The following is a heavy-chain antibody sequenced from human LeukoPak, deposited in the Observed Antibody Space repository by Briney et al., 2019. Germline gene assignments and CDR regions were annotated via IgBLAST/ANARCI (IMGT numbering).Heavy chain of an antibody. J-gene: IGHJ4*02. CDR1: GLTFDDSA. CDR2: ISWNSGTI. Sequence: GGSLRLSCAASGLTFDDSAMYWVRQAPGKALEWVSGISWNSGTILYADSVKCRFTLSRDNAKNFLYLQMDSLRAEDTAWYSCARAPRSLASRSYFDYWGQGSLVTVSS. CDR3: ARAPRSLASRSYFDY. V-gene: IGHV3-9*01. D-gene: IGHD3-10*01.